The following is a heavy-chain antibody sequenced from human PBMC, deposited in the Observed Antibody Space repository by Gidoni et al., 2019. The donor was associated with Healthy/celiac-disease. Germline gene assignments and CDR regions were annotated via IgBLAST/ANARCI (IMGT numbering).Heavy chain of an antibody. D-gene: IGHD2-8*02. CDR2: IYSGGST. Sequence: EVQLVESGGGLIQPGGSLRLSCAASGFTVSSNYMIWVRQAPGKGLEWVSVIYSGGSTYYADSVKGRFTISRDNSKNTLYLQMNSLRAEDTAVYYCARVSGAEFGNYYYYYMDVWGKGTTVTVSS. CDR1: GFTVSSNY. V-gene: IGHV3-53*01. J-gene: IGHJ6*03. CDR3: ARVSGAEFGNYYYYYMDV.